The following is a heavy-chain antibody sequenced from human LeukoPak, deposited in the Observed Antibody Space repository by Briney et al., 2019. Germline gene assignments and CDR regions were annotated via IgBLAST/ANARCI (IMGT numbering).Heavy chain of an antibody. Sequence: SETLSLTYTVSGGSISSYYWSWIRQPPGKGLEWIGYIYYSGSTNYNPSLKSRVTISVDTSKNQFSLKLSSVTAADTAVYYCARHLNSRENFDYWGQGTLVTVSS. CDR3: ARHLNSRENFDY. V-gene: IGHV4-59*08. CDR1: GGSISSYY. J-gene: IGHJ4*02. CDR2: IYYSGST. D-gene: IGHD6-13*01.